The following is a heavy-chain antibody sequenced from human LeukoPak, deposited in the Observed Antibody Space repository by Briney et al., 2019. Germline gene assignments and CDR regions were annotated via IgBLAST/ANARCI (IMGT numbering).Heavy chain of an antibody. CDR2: ISAYNGNT. CDR3: ARDALLWFGESTYFDY. J-gene: IGHJ4*02. D-gene: IGHD3-10*01. Sequence: ASVKVSCKASGYTFTSYGISWVRQAPGQGLEWMGWISAYNGNTNYAQKLQGRVTMTTDTSTSTAYMELRSLRSDDTAVYYCARDALLWFGESTYFDYWGQGTLVTVSS. V-gene: IGHV1-18*01. CDR1: GYTFTSYG.